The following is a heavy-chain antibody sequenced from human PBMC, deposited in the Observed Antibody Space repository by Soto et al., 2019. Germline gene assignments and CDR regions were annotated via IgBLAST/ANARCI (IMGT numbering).Heavy chain of an antibody. CDR1: GGTFSSYA. Sequence: AASVKVSCKASGGTFSSYAISWVRQAPGQGLEWMGGIIPIFGTANYAQKFQGRVTITADESTSTAYMELSSLRSEDTAVYYCARDVSLESITIFDYWGQGTLVTVSS. D-gene: IGHD2-21*01. CDR3: ARDVSLESITIFDY. CDR2: IIPIFGTA. J-gene: IGHJ4*02. V-gene: IGHV1-69*13.